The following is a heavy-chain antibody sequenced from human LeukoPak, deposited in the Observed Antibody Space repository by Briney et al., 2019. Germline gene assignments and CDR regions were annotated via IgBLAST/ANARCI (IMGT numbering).Heavy chain of an antibody. J-gene: IGHJ4*02. Sequence: PGGSLRLSCAASGFTFSSYSMNWVRQAPGKGLEWVSSISSSSSYIYYADSVKGRFTISRDNSKNTLYLQMNSLRAEDTAVYYCARGIAVAGTDYWGQGTLVTVSS. V-gene: IGHV3-21*01. CDR1: GFTFSSYS. D-gene: IGHD6-19*01. CDR3: ARGIAVAGTDY. CDR2: ISSSSSYI.